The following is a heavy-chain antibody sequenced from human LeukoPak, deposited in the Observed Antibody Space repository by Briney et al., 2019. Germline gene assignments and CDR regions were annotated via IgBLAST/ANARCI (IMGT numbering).Heavy chain of an antibody. CDR1: GFTFSNSA. V-gene: IGHV3-30*04. CDR3: AKGAIFGVVLDYFDY. D-gene: IGHD3-3*02. Sequence: PGGSLRLSCAASGFTFSNSAVHWVRQAPGKGLEWVAVISYDGSNKYYAESVKGRFTISRDNSENTLYLQMNSLRAEDTAVYYCAKGAIFGVVLDYFDYWGQGTLVTVSS. J-gene: IGHJ4*02. CDR2: ISYDGSNK.